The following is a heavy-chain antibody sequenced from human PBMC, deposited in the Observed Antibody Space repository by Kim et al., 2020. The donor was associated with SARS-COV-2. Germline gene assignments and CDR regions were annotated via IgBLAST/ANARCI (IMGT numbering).Heavy chain of an antibody. CDR3: ITYTHGLNHIDY. V-gene: IGHV5-51*01. CDR1: GYSFTSYW. CDR2: IFLRDSTS. Sequence: GESLKISCQASGYSFTSYWVGWVRQVPGKGLEWMGIIFLRDSTSSYSPSFQGQVTISADMSLNTAHLQWSSLKASDSALYFCITYTHGLNHIDYWGQGTLVSVSS. J-gene: IGHJ4*02. D-gene: IGHD3-10*01.